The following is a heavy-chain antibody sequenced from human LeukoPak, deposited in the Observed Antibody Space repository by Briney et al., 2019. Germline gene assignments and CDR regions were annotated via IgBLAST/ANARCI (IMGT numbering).Heavy chain of an antibody. CDR2: INTNTGNP. D-gene: IGHD6-19*01. CDR3: ARLPAGGQWLVSY. Sequence: PWASVKVSCKASGYTFTSYAMNWVRQAPGQGLELMGWINTNTGNPTYAQGFTGRFVFSLDTSVSTAYLQISSLKAEDTAVYYCARLPAGGQWLVSYWGQGTLVTVSS. V-gene: IGHV7-4-1*02. J-gene: IGHJ4*02. CDR1: GYTFTSYA.